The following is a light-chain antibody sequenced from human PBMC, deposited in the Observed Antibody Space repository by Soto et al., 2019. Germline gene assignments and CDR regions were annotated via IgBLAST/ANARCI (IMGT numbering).Light chain of an antibody. CDR3: SSYTTSSTVV. CDR2: EVS. CDR1: SSDVGGYNY. Sequence: QSVLTQPASVSGSPGQSITISCTGTSSDVGGYNYVSWYQQHPGKAPKLMIFEVSNRPSGVSNRFSGSKSGNTASLPISWLQAEDEADYYCSSYTTSSTVVFGGGTKLTVL. V-gene: IGLV2-14*01. J-gene: IGLJ2*01.